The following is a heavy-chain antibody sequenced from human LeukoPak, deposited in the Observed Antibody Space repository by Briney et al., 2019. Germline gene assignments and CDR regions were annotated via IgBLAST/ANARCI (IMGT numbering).Heavy chain of an antibody. CDR3: AKGLRVDYGFPFDAFDI. CDR2: ISGSGGST. D-gene: IGHD4-17*01. CDR1: GFTFSSYV. J-gene: IGHJ3*02. Sequence: GGSLRLSCAVSGFTFSSYVMSWVRQAPGKGLEWVSAISGSGGSTYYADSVKGRFTISRDNSKNTLYLQMNSLRAEDTAVYYCAKGLRVDYGFPFDAFDIWGQGTMVTVSS. V-gene: IGHV3-23*01.